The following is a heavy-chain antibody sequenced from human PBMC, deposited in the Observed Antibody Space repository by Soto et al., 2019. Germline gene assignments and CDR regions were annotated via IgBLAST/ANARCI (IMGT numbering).Heavy chain of an antibody. V-gene: IGHV1-24*01. CDR1: GYTLTELS. CDR2: FDPEDGET. CDR3: AREREGKDYTNSSGITQGGMDV. Sequence: ASVKVSCKVSGYTLTELSMHWVRQAPGKGLEWMGGFDPEDGETIYAQKFQGRVTMTEDTSTDTAYMELSSLRSEDTAVYYCAREREGKDYTNSSGITQGGMDVWGQGTTVTVSS. D-gene: IGHD4-4*01. J-gene: IGHJ6*02.